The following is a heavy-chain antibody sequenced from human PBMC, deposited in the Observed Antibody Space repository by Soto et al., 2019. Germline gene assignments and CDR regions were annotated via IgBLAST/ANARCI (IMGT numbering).Heavy chain of an antibody. CDR2: ISGSDGKT. CDR1: GFSFGSYA. Sequence: GGSLRLSCAASGFSFGSYALSWVRQAPGKGLEWVSTISGSDGKTFYADSVKGRFSISRDTSQSTLYLQMNSLRADDTAMYYCARWSYLGYWGQGTRVTVYS. V-gene: IGHV3-23*01. D-gene: IGHD3-10*01. CDR3: ARWSYLGY. J-gene: IGHJ4*02.